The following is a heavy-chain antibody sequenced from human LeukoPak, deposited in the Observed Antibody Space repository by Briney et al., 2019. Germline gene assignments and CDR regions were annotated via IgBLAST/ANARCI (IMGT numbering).Heavy chain of an antibody. V-gene: IGHV1-69*13. D-gene: IGHD5-18*01. J-gene: IGHJ4*02. CDR3: ARGDRYSYGPDY. CDR1: GGTFSSYA. Sequence: SVKASCKAFGGTFSSYAISWVRQAPGQGLEWMGGIIPIFGTANYAQKFQGRVTITADESTSTAYMELSSLRSEDTAVYYCARGDRYSYGPDYWGQGTLVTVSS. CDR2: IIPIFGTA.